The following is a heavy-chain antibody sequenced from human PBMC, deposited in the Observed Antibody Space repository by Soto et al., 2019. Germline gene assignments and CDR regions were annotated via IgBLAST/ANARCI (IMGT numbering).Heavy chain of an antibody. Sequence: PGESLKISCAASGFMFSNQWMSWVRQAPGMGLEWVANIKPDGSEGYYVDSVKGRFTISRDNAKNLVDLQMSSLRVEDTAVYYCARGAVWGRGILVTVAS. V-gene: IGHV3-7*01. CDR1: GFMFSNQW. CDR3: ARGAV. J-gene: IGHJ4*02. CDR2: IKPDGSEG.